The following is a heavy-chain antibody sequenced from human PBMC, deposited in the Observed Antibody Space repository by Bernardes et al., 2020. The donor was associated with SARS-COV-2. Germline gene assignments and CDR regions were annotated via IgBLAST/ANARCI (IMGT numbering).Heavy chain of an antibody. CDR2: IWYDGSNK. Sequence: SLRLSCAASGFTFSSYGIHWVRQAPGKGLEWVAVIWYDGSNKYYADSVKGRFIISRDNSKNTLYLQMNSLRAEDTAVYYCARDGTGDAFDIWGQGTMVIVSS. CDR1: GFTFSSYG. J-gene: IGHJ3*02. V-gene: IGHV3-33*01. CDR3: ARDGTGDAFDI.